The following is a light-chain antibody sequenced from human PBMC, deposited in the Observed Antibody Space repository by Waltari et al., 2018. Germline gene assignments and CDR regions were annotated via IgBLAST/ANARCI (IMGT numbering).Light chain of an antibody. CDR3: QSYDSSLSGVV. CDR2: GNN. Sequence: QSVLTQPPSVSGAPGQRVTIPCTGSSPNIGAGSGVHWYRQLPGTAPNLLIYGNNNRPSGVPDRFSGSKSGSSASLAITGLHAEDEADYYCQSYDSSLSGVVFGGGTKLTVL. J-gene: IGLJ2*01. CDR1: SPNIGAGSG. V-gene: IGLV1-40*01.